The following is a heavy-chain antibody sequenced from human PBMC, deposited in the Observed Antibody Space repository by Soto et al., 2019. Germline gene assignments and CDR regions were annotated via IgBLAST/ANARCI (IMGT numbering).Heavy chain of an antibody. V-gene: IGHV1-69*01. D-gene: IGHD3-22*01. Sequence: QVQLVQSGAEVKKPGSSVKVSCKASGGTFSSFALTWVRQAPGQGLEWMGGIIPIFGTTNYAQKFQGRGTITADASTSSVYMELTSLRSEDKAVYYCARREYYDSSGYYDYWGQGTLVTVSS. CDR1: GGTFSSFA. J-gene: IGHJ4*02. CDR3: ARREYYDSSGYYDY. CDR2: IIPIFGTT.